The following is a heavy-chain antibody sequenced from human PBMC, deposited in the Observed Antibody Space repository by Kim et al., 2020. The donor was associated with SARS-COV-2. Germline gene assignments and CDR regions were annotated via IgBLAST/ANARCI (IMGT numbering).Heavy chain of an antibody. CDR2: ISIGHDDT. V-gene: IGHV1-3*04. CDR3: ARGSGWAFDY. Sequence: ASVKVSCKASGYTFINYVMHWVRLAPGQRLEWMGLISIGHDDTKYSQKFRGRVTITRDTTASTAYMELSSLRSEDTAVYYCARGSGWAFDYWGQGTLVTVAS. CDR1: GYTFINYV. D-gene: IGHD6-19*01. J-gene: IGHJ4*02.